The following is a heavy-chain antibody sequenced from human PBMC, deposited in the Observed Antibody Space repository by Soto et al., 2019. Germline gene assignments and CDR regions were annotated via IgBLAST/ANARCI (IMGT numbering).Heavy chain of an antibody. CDR1: GGTFSIYG. J-gene: IGHJ6*01. CDR3: ATSVGIAPTGEDGMDV. CDR2: IIPILTTP. Sequence: SVKVFCKASGGTFSIYGFSLGRQAPGQGPEWIGGIIPILTTPNYAQKFQGRVTIVADESTTTVYMELSSLKFEDTAVYYCATSVGIAPTGEDGMDVWGQGTSVTVSS. V-gene: IGHV1-69*13. D-gene: IGHD2-8*02.